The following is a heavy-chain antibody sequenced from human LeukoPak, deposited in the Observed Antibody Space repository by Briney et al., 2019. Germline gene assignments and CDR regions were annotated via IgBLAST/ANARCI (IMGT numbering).Heavy chain of an antibody. D-gene: IGHD2-21*02. Sequence: RTETLSLTCTVSGDSISSNSYYWGWIRQPPAKGLEWIGSIYYSGSTNYNPSLKSRVTISVDTSKNQFSLKLSSVTAADTAVYYCARQPLGFCGGDCYSGYFQHWGQGTLVTVSS. CDR2: IYYSGST. CDR1: GDSISSNSYY. CDR3: ARQPLGFCGGDCYSGYFQH. J-gene: IGHJ1*01. V-gene: IGHV4-39*01.